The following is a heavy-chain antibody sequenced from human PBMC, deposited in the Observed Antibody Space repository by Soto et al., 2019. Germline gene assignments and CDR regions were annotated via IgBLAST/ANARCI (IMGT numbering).Heavy chain of an antibody. CDR1: GFTFSSYG. Sequence: QVQLVESGGGVVQPGRSPRLSCAASGFTFSSYGMHWVRQAPGKGLEWVAVIWYDGSNKYYADSVKGRFTISRDNSKNTLYLQMNSLRAEDTAVYYCARDRSATRFDYWGQGTLVTVSS. V-gene: IGHV3-33*01. CDR2: IWYDGSNK. D-gene: IGHD6-25*01. CDR3: ARDRSATRFDY. J-gene: IGHJ4*02.